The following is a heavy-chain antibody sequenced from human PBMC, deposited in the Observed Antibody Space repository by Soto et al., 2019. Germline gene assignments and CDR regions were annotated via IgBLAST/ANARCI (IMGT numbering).Heavy chain of an antibody. Sequence: GASVKVSCKASGYTFTSYGISWVRQAPGQGLEWMGWISAYNGNTNYAQKLQGRVTMTTDTSTSTAYMELRSLRSDDTAVYYCARDGNDFWSGYYTGSSDYWGQGTLVTVSS. CDR3: ARDGNDFWSGYYTGSSDY. CDR2: ISAYNGNT. D-gene: IGHD3-3*01. V-gene: IGHV1-18*01. J-gene: IGHJ4*02. CDR1: GYTFTSYG.